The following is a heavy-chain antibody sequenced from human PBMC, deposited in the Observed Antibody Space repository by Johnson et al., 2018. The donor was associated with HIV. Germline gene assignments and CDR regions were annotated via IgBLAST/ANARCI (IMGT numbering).Heavy chain of an antibody. J-gene: IGHJ3*02. CDR2: INSDGSST. D-gene: IGHD6-25*01. CDR3: ARLAAYDAFDI. CDR1: RFSFSSYW. V-gene: IGHV3-74*01. Sequence: VQLVESGGGLVQPGGSLRLSCAASRFSFSSYWMHWVRQAPGKGLVWVSRINSDGSSTNYADSVKGRFTISRDNSKNTLYLQMNSLRAEDTALYYCARLAAYDAFDIWGQGTMVTVSS.